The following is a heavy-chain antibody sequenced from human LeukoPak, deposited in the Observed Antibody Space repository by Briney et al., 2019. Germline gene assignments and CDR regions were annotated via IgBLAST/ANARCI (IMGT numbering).Heavy chain of an antibody. J-gene: IGHJ3*02. Sequence: SETLSLTCAVYGGSFSGYYWSWIRQPPGKGLEWIGEINHSGSTNYNPSLKSRVTISVDTSKNQFSLKLSSVTAADTAVYYCARVPPTWKSEPDNSAFDIWGQGTMVTVSS. D-gene: IGHD1-1*01. CDR1: GGSFSGYY. CDR2: INHSGST. CDR3: ARVPPTWKSEPDNSAFDI. V-gene: IGHV4-34*01.